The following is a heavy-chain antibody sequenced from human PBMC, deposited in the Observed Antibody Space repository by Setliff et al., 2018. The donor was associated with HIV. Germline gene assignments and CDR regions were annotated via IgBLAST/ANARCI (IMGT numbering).Heavy chain of an antibody. CDR2: ISSNGGST. CDR3: ARAFSGYYFDY. CDR1: GFTFSSYA. Sequence: GSLRLSCTASGFTFSSYAMHWCRQAPGKGLECVATISSNGGSTSYADSVKGRFTISRDSSKNTLYLQMNSLRADDTAVYYCARAFSGYYFDYWGQGTLVTVSS. V-gene: IGHV3-64*04. D-gene: IGHD3-3*01. J-gene: IGHJ4*02.